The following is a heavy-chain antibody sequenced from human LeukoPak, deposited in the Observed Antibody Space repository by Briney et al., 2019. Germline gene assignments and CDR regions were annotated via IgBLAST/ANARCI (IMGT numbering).Heavy chain of an antibody. J-gene: IGHJ5*02. CDR2: IIPILGIA. CDR1: GGTFSSYT. Sequence: SVKVSFKASGGTFSSYTISWVRQAPGQGLEWMGRIIPILGIANYAQKFQGRVTITADKSTSTAYMELSSLRSEDTAVYYCARDRDCSGGSCYLNWFDPWGQGTLVTVSS. D-gene: IGHD2-15*01. CDR3: ARDRDCSGGSCYLNWFDP. V-gene: IGHV1-69*04.